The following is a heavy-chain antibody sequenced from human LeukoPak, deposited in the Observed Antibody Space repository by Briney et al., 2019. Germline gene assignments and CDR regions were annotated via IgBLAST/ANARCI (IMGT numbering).Heavy chain of an antibody. D-gene: IGHD1-14*01. Sequence: GGSLRLSCSASGFTFSAYAMYWVHQAPGKGLEYVSGISNNGGSSFYADSVNGRFTISRDNSKNTLYLQMSSLRAEDTAVYYCVKITSVTGGDCWGQGTRLTVSS. CDR1: GFTFSAYA. J-gene: IGHJ4*02. V-gene: IGHV3-64D*09. CDR3: VKITSVTGGDC. CDR2: ISNNGGSS.